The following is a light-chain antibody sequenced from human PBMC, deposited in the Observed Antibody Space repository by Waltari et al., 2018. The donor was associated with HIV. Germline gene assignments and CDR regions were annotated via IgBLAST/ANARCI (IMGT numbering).Light chain of an antibody. J-gene: IGLJ3*02. V-gene: IGLV2-14*01. CDR3: NSYTISSTLGV. Sequence: QSALTQPASVSGSPGQSITISCTGTSSDVGGYNYVSWYQQHPGKAPKLMIYEVTNGPLGVSSSFCGCKSGNTASLPISGLQAEDEADYYCNSYTISSTLGVFGGGTKLTVL. CDR2: EVT. CDR1: SSDVGGYNY.